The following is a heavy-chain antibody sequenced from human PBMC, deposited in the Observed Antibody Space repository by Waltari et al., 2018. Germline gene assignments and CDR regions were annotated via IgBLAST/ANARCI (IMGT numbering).Heavy chain of an antibody. D-gene: IGHD2-15*01. CDR3: ATGASVVAATVAY. J-gene: IGHJ4*02. Sequence: EVQLVQSGAEVKKPGATVKISGTVSGITFTDYYMHSVEKPPGKGLEWMGLVVPEDGETIYAEKFQGRVTITADTPTATASMELSSLRSEDTAVYYCATGASVVAATVAYWGQGTLVTVSS. CDR2: VVPEDGET. CDR1: GITFTDYY. V-gene: IGHV1-69-2*01.